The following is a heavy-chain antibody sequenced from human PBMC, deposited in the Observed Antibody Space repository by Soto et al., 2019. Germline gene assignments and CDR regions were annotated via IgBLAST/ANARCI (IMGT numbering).Heavy chain of an antibody. V-gene: IGHV4-39*02. CDR3: ARDWLAYFDY. D-gene: IGHD6-19*01. CDR2: IYYSGST. J-gene: IGHJ4*02. Sequence: SETLSLTCTVSGGSISSSSYYWGWIRQPPGKGLEWIGSIYYSGSTYYNPSLKSRVTISVDTSKNQFSLKLSSVTAADTAVYYCARDWLAYFDYWGQGTLVTVSS. CDR1: GGSISSSSYY.